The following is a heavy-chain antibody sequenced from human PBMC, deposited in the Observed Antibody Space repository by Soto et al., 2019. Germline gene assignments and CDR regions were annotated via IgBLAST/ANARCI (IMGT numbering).Heavy chain of an antibody. CDR3: AKAVRGVIPYYFAY. Sequence: GGSLRLSCAASGFTFDDYAMHWVRQAPGKGLEWVSGISWNSGSIGYADSVKGRFTISRDNAKNSLYLQMNSLRAEDTALYYCAKAVRGVIPYYFAYWGQGTLVTVSS. CDR2: ISWNSGSI. J-gene: IGHJ4*02. D-gene: IGHD3-10*01. CDR1: GFTFDDYA. V-gene: IGHV3-9*01.